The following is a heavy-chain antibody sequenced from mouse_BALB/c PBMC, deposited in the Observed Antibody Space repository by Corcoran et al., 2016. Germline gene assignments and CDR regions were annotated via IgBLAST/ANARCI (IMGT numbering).Heavy chain of an antibody. CDR1: GYTFTNYG. J-gene: IGHJ1*01. Sequence: QIQLVQSGPELKKPGETVKISCKASGYTFTNYGMNWVKQAPGKGLKWMGRINTYTGEPTYADDFKGRFAFSLETSASTAYLQINNLKNEDTATYFCATAPAFDVWGAGTTVTVSS. V-gene: IGHV9-3-1*01. CDR3: ATAPAFDV. CDR2: INTYTGEP.